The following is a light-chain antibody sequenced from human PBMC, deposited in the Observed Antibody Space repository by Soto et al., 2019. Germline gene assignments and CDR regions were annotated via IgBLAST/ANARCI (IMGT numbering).Light chain of an antibody. Sequence: VITQSPVSLAFCIEDRATINCNSIQHVLYSSNDRNYVAWYQQKPRQPPKLLIYWAATRESGVPDRFSGSGSGTDFTLTISSLEAEEMAVYYCQQSYDTPWTFGQGAKVDI. CDR2: WAA. J-gene: IGKJ1*01. CDR1: QHVLYSSNDRNY. V-gene: IGKV4-1*01. CDR3: QQSYDTPWT.